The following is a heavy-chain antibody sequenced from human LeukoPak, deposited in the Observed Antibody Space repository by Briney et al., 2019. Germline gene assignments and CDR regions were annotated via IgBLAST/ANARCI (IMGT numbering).Heavy chain of an antibody. CDR2: FDLKDGET. V-gene: IGHV1-24*01. J-gene: IGHJ4*02. Sequence: ASVKVSCKVSGYTLTELSMHWVRQAPGKGLEWMEGFDLKDGETIYAQKFQGRVTMTEDTSTDTAYMELSSLRSEDTAVYYCATVGGGITIFGVVGGTYYFDYWGQGTLVTVSS. D-gene: IGHD3-3*01. CDR1: GYTLTELS. CDR3: ATVGGGITIFGVVGGTYYFDY.